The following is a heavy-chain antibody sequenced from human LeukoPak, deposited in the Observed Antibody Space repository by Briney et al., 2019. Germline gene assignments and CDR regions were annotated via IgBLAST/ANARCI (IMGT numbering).Heavy chain of an antibody. Sequence: SQTLSLTCAISGGSFSSNSVAWDRITQSPSIGLEWRVRTYHRSKRYYDYAVSVKSRITINPDTSKNQFSLQLNSVNPEDTAVYYCARDRPDCSDYPRNFFDFWGQGTLVTVSS. D-gene: IGHD4-11*01. V-gene: IGHV6-1*01. CDR2: TYHRSKRYY. CDR3: ARDRPDCSDYPRNFFDF. CDR1: GGSFSSNSVA. J-gene: IGHJ4*02.